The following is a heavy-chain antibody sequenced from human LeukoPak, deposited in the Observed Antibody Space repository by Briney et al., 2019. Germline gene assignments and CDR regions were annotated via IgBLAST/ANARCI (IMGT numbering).Heavy chain of an antibody. Sequence: GGSLRLSCAASGFTFSSYWMSWVRQAPGKGLEWVANIKQDGSEKYYVDSVKGRFTISRDNAKNSLYLQMNSLRAEDTAVYYCARDVREWELPHYYYYYMDVWGKGTTVTVSS. CDR2: IKQDGSEK. J-gene: IGHJ6*03. D-gene: IGHD1-26*01. V-gene: IGHV3-7*01. CDR1: GFTFSSYW. CDR3: ARDVREWELPHYYYYYMDV.